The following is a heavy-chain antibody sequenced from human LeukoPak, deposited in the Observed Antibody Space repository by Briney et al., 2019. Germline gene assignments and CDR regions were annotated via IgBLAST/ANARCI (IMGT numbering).Heavy chain of an antibody. D-gene: IGHD2-2*01. CDR3: VKDFLHGPHIEPVGSVGPFDY. CDR1: GFTFSSYA. J-gene: IGHJ4*02. V-gene: IGHV3-23*01. CDR2: LHADSGMT. Sequence: GGSLRLSCATSGFTFSSYAMNWVRQAPGKGLEWVSGLHADSGMTYYADSVKGRFTISRDNSKNTLYFQMNSLRAEDTAVYYCVKDFLHGPHIEPVGSVGPFDYWGQGTLVIVSS.